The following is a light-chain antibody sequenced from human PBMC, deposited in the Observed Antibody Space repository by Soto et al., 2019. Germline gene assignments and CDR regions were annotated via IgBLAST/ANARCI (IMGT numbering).Light chain of an antibody. CDR1: QSVSSY. V-gene: IGKV3-11*01. J-gene: IGKJ1*01. CDR3: QQYGSAPWA. Sequence: EIVLTQSPATLSLSPGERATLSCRASQSVSSYLAWYQQKPGQAPRLLIYDASNRATGIPARFSGSGSGTDFTLTISSLEPEDFAVYYRQQYGSAPWAFGQGTKVDIK. CDR2: DAS.